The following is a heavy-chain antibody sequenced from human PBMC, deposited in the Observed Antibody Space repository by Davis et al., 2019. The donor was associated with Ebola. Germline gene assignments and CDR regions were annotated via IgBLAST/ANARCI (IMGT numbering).Heavy chain of an antibody. CDR3: ATDSSGYPTFDY. J-gene: IGHJ4*02. CDR1: GGSISSYY. Sequence: PSETLSLTCTVSGGSISSYYWSWIRQPPGKGLEWIGYIYYSGSTYYNPSLKSRVTISVDTSKNQFSLKLSSVTAADTAVYYCATDSSGYPTFDYWGQGTLVTVSS. D-gene: IGHD3-22*01. CDR2: IYYSGST. V-gene: IGHV4-59*04.